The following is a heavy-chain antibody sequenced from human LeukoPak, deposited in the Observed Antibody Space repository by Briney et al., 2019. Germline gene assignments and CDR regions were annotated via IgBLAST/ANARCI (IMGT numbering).Heavy chain of an antibody. CDR2: INPNSGGT. CDR3: ARALDTAMATTYDY. V-gene: IGHV1-2*02. Sequence: ASVKVSCKAPGYTFTGYYMHWVRQAPGQGLEWMGWINPNSGGTNHAQKFQGRVTMTRDTSISTAYMELSRLRSDDTAVYYCARALDTAMATTYDYWGQGTLVTVSS. CDR1: GYTFTGYY. J-gene: IGHJ4*02. D-gene: IGHD5-18*01.